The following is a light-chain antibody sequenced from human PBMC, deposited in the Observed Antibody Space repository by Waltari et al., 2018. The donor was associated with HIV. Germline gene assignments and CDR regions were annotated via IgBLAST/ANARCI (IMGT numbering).Light chain of an antibody. CDR1: QSVSSSY. CDR3: QQYGSSQGYT. CDR2: GAS. Sequence: EIVLTQSPATLSLSPGERATLSCRASQSVSSSYLAWYQQKPGQAPRLLIYGASSRATGIPDRFSGSWSGTDFTLTISRLEPEDFAVYYCQQYGSSQGYTFGQGTKLEI. V-gene: IGKV3-20*01. J-gene: IGKJ2*01.